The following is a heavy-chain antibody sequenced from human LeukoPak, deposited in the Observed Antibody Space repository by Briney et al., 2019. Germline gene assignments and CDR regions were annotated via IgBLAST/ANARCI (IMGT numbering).Heavy chain of an antibody. CDR2: IYPGDSDI. Sequence: GETLKISCKGSGYRFSNYWIGWVRHMPGKGLECMGMIYPGDSDIRYSPSFQGQVTISADKSISTAYLRWSSLKASDTAMYYCARQEYCSGGSCYTWFDPWGQGTLVTVSS. CDR3: ARQEYCSGGSCYTWFDP. D-gene: IGHD2-15*01. CDR1: GYRFSNYW. V-gene: IGHV5-51*01. J-gene: IGHJ5*02.